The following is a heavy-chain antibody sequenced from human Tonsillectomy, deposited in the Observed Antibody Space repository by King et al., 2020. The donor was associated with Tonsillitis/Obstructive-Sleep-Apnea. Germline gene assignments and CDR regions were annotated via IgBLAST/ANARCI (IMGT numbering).Heavy chain of an antibody. J-gene: IGHJ4*02. V-gene: IGHV3-7*04. D-gene: IGHD3-16*01. CDR2: IKEDGGKK. Sequence: GQLVESGGGLCQPGGAPRLSFATSGFTLSDYLMSWVRQAPGEGVEWVANIKEDGGKKEYLDSVTGRFSISRGNAKNSVYLPMNSLRAEDGAVYYCAREGEGGFDYWGQGTLVTVSS. CDR3: AREGEGGFDY. CDR1: GFTLSDYL.